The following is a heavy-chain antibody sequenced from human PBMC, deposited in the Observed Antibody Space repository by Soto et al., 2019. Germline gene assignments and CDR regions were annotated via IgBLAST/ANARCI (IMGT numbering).Heavy chain of an antibody. V-gene: IGHV3-30*18. Sequence: GGSLRLSCASSVFTFSSYGMHCVRDAPGKGLEWVAVISYDGSNKYYADSVKGRFAISRDNSKNTLYLQMNSLRAEDTAVYYCAKDSAAWSSYHAFDIWGQGTMVIVS. CDR3: AKDSAAWSSYHAFDI. CDR1: VFTFSSYG. J-gene: IGHJ3*02. D-gene: IGHD1-26*01. CDR2: ISYDGSNK.